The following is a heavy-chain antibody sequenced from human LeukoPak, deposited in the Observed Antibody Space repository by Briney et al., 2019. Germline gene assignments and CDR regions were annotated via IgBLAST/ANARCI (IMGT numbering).Heavy chain of an antibody. V-gene: IGHV3-30*02. J-gene: IGHJ6*03. D-gene: IGHD3-10*01. CDR2: IRYDGSNK. Sequence: GGSLRLSCAASGFTFSSYGMHWVRQAPGKGLEWVAFIRYDGSNKYYADSVKGRFTISRDNSKNTLYLQMNSLRADDTAVYYCARFAAGGSYYYMDVWGKGTTVTVSS. CDR3: ARFAAGGSYYYMDV. CDR1: GFTFSSYG.